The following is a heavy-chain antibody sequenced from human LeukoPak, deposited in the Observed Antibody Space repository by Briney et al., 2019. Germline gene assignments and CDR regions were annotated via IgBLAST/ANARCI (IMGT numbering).Heavy chain of an antibody. CDR2: INPNSGGT. V-gene: IGHV1-2*02. D-gene: IGHD2-15*01. Sequence: ASVKVSCKTSGYTFTGQYLHWVRQAPGQGLEWMGWINPNSGGTNYAQKFQGRVTMTRDTSISTAYMELSRLRSDDTAVYYCARDRVVAATRYYYYGMDVWGQGTTVTVSS. CDR1: GYTFTGQY. J-gene: IGHJ6*02. CDR3: ARDRVVAATRYYYYGMDV.